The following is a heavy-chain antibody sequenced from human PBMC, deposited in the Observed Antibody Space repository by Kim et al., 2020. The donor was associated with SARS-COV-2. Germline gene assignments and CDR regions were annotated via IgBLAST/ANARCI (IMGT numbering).Heavy chain of an antibody. CDR2: ISGSGGST. D-gene: IGHD3-22*01. CDR3: AKDEDDYYDSSAPVNWFDP. V-gene: IGHV3-23*01. CDR1: GFTFSSYA. Sequence: GGSLRLSCAASGFTFSSYAMSWVRQAPGKGLEWVSAISGSGGSTYYADSVKGRFTISRDNSKNTLYLQMNSLRAEDTAVYYCAKDEDDYYDSSAPVNWFDPWGQGTLVTVSS. J-gene: IGHJ5*02.